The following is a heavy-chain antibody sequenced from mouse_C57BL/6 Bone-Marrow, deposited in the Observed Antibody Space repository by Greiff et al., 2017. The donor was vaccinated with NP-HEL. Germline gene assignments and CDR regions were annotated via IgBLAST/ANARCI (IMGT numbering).Heavy chain of an antibody. CDR3: AHYGSSYGPWYFDV. CDR2: ISSGSSTI. J-gene: IGHJ1*03. CDR1: GFTFSDYG. D-gene: IGHD1-1*01. Sequence: EVKVVESGGGLVKPGGSLKLSCAASGFTFSDYGMHWVRQAPEKGLEWVAYISSGSSTIYYADTVKGRFTISRDNAKNTLFLQMTSLRSEDTAMYYCAHYGSSYGPWYFDVWGTGTTVTVSS. V-gene: IGHV5-17*01.